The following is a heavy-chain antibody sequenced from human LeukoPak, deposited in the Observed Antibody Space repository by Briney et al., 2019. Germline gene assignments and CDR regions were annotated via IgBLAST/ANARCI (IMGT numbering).Heavy chain of an antibody. V-gene: IGHV4-39*07. J-gene: IGHJ5*02. CDR2: IYYSGST. D-gene: IGHD3-3*01. CDR3: ARDLQRITIFGEAYNWFDP. Sequence: PSETLSLTCTVSGGSTSSSSYYWGWIRQPPGKGLEWIGSIYYSGSTYYNPSLKSRVTISVDTSKNQFSLKLSSVTAADTAVYYCARDLQRITIFGEAYNWFDPWGQGTLVTVSS. CDR1: GGSTSSSSYY.